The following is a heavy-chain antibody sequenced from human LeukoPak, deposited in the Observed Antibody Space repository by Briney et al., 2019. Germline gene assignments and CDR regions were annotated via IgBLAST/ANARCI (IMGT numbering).Heavy chain of an antibody. CDR1: GYSFTSYW. CDR2: IYPGDSDT. Sequence: GESLKISCKGSGYSFTSYWIGWVRQMPGKGLEWMGIIYPGDSDTKYSPSFQGQVTISADKSIGAAYLQWSSLKASDNAIYYCARRDGFKRDFDYWGQGTLVTVSS. CDR3: ARRDGFKRDFDY. J-gene: IGHJ4*02. V-gene: IGHV5-51*01. D-gene: IGHD3-10*01.